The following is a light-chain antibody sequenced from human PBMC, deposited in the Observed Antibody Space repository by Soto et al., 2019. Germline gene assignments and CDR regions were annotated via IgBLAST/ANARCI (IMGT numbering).Light chain of an antibody. J-gene: IGKJ3*01. Sequence: EIVLTQSPATLSLSPGESATLSCRASQSVGTSLAWYQQKPGQAPKVLIYDASNRATGVPDRFRGSGSGTAFILTISNLDPDDFAVYYCHQRSTGPPFTFGPGTKVD. V-gene: IGKV3-11*01. CDR1: QSVGTS. CDR2: DAS. CDR3: HQRSTGPPFT.